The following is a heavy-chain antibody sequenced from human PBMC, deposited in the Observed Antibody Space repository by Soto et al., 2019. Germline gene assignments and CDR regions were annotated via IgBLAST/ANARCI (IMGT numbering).Heavy chain of an antibody. V-gene: IGHV1-18*01. Sequence: QVQLVQSGAEVKKPGASVKVSCKASGYTFTNYGINWVRQAPGQGLEWMGWIGADNGDTNYAQKLQGRVTMNTDTSTSTAYMELRSLRSDDTAVYYCAKTFVGASKGVGADYWGQGTLVTVSS. CDR1: GYTFTNYG. J-gene: IGHJ4*02. CDR3: AKTFVGASKGVGADY. CDR2: IGADNGDT. D-gene: IGHD1-26*01.